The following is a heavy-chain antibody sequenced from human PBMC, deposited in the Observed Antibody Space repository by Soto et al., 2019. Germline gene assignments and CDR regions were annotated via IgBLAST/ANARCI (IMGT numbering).Heavy chain of an antibody. CDR3: ARLREITTPDY. D-gene: IGHD3-16*01. Sequence: SETLSLICTVSGASISAYYWAWIRQPPGKGLECIGYIYYSGTTNYNPSLKSRVTMSIDTSKNQFSLNLSSVTAADTAVYYCARLREITTPDYWGQGSLVTVSS. J-gene: IGHJ4*02. CDR1: GASISAYY. CDR2: IYYSGTT. V-gene: IGHV4-59*08.